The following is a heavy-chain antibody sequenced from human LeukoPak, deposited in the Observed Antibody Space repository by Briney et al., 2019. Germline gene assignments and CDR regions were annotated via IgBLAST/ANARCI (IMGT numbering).Heavy chain of an antibody. CDR1: GGSITTYY. J-gene: IGHJ3*02. CDR2: IYYSGST. D-gene: IGHD4-11*01. Sequence: SETLSLTCTVSGGSITTYYWTWIRQPPGKGLEWIGYIYYSGSTYYNPSLKSRVTISVDTSKNQFSLKLSSVTAADTAVYYCARDRGYSNYVSGIWGQGTMVTVSS. CDR3: ARDRGYSNYVSGI. V-gene: IGHV4-59*12.